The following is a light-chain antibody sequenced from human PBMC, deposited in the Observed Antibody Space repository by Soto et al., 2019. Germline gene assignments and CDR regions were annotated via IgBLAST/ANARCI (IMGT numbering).Light chain of an antibody. V-gene: IGKV3-15*01. CDR3: QHYNHRLPPVT. CDR2: GAS. J-gene: IGKJ4*01. Sequence: DIVLTQSPVTVSVSPGERATLSCRASQSVSTNLAWYQHKLGQAPRLLIYGASTRVTGIPARFSGSGSGTDFTRTINYLKSEDFGTYYCQHYNHRLPPVTFGGGAKVEIK. CDR1: QSVSTN.